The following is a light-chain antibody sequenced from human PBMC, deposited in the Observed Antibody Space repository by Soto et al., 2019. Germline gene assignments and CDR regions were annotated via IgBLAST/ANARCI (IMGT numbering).Light chain of an antibody. CDR3: SSYTCSSPLV. J-gene: IGLJ2*01. Sequence: QSALTQPASVSGSPGQSITISCTGTSSDVGGYNYVSWYQQHPGKAPKLMIYDVSNRPSGVSNRFSGSKSGNTASLTISGLQAEDEADYYCSSYTCSSPLVFGGGTKLTVL. CDR2: DVS. CDR1: SSDVGGYNY. V-gene: IGLV2-14*01.